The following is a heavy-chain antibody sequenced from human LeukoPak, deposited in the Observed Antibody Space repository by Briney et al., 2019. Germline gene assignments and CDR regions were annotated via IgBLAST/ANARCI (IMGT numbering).Heavy chain of an antibody. V-gene: IGHV3-48*01. CDR3: ARDAASGNNWFDP. CDR1: GFTFSSYS. Sequence: GGSPRLSCAASGFTFSSYSLNWVREAPGKGLEWVSYISPTSTSIYYADSVKGRFIFSRDNGKNSLYLQMNSLRAEDTAVYYCARDAASGNNWFDPWGQGTLVTVSS. D-gene: IGHD3-3*01. CDR2: ISPTSTSI. J-gene: IGHJ5*02.